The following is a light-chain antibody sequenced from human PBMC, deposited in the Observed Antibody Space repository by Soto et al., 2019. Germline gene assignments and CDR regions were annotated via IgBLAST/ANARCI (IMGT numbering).Light chain of an antibody. V-gene: IGLV2-14*01. Sequence: QSALTQPASVSGSPGQSITISCIGTSTDIGTYNYVAWYQQHPAKTPKRIIYHVSDRPSGASNRFSGSKSANTASLTISGLQAEDEADYYCSSYTTAGTYVFGPGTKVTVL. CDR3: SSYTTAGTYV. J-gene: IGLJ1*01. CDR2: HVS. CDR1: STDIGTYNY.